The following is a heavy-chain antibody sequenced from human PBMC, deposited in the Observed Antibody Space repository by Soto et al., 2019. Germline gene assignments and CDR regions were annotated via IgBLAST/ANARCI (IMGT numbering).Heavy chain of an antibody. J-gene: IGHJ4*02. CDR2: TYYRSKWYN. CDR3: AREERYSSGLFDY. D-gene: IGHD6-19*01. Sequence: SQTLSLTRAIPGDSVSSNSAAWNWIRQSPSRGLEWLGRTYYRSKWYNDYAVSVKSRITINPDTSKNQFYLQLNSVAPEDTAVYYCAREERYSSGLFDYWGQGTLVTVSS. CDR1: GDSVSSNSAA. V-gene: IGHV6-1*01.